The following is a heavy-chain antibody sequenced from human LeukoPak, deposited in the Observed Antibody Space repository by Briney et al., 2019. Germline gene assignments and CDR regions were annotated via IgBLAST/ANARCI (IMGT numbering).Heavy chain of an antibody. CDR3: ARGVDY. CDR2: INTDGSTT. CDR1: GFTFSDFG. J-gene: IGHJ4*02. Sequence: GGSLRLSCAASGFTFSDFGMNWVRQAPGKGLVWVSRINTDGSTTSYADSVKGRFTISRDNAKNTLYLQMNSLRAEDTAVYYCARGVDYWGQGTLVAVSS. V-gene: IGHV3-74*01.